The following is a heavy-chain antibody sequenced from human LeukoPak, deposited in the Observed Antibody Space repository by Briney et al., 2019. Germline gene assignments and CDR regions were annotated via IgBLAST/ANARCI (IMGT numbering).Heavy chain of an antibody. CDR1: GGTFSSYT. Sequence: ASVKVSCKASGGTFSSYTISWVRQAPGQGLEWMGGIIPIFGTANYAQKFQGRVTITADESTSTAYMELSSLRSEDTAAYYCASSARVNIVVVPAANGFDPWGQGTLVTVSS. CDR3: ASSARVNIVVVPAANGFDP. J-gene: IGHJ5*02. D-gene: IGHD2-2*01. CDR2: IIPIFGTA. V-gene: IGHV1-69*13.